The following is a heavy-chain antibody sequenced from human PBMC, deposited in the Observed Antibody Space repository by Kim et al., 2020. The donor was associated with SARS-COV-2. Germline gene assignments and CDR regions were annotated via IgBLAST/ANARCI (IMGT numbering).Heavy chain of an antibody. V-gene: IGHV3-11*06. Sequence: GRFTISRDNAKNSLYLQRNSLRAEDTAVYYCARDKMVVPAAIEVYYGMDVWGQGTTVTVSS. CDR3: ARDKMVVPAAIEVYYGMDV. J-gene: IGHJ6*02. D-gene: IGHD2-2*01.